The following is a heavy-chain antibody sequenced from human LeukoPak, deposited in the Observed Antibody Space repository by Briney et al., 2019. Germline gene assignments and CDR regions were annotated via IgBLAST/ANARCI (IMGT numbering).Heavy chain of an antibody. Sequence: GASVKVSCKASGGTFSSYAISWVRQAPGQGLEWMGGIIPIFGTANYAQKFQGRVTITADESTSTAYMELSSLRSEDTAVYYCASPSGEQPATDYYFDYWGQGTLVTVSS. J-gene: IGHJ4*02. V-gene: IGHV1-69*13. D-gene: IGHD3-10*01. CDR2: IIPIFGTA. CDR1: GGTFSSYA. CDR3: ASPSGEQPATDYYFDY.